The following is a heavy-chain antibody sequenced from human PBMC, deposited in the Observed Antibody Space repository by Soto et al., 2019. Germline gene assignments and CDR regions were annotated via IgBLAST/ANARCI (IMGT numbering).Heavy chain of an antibody. J-gene: IGHJ6*02. CDR2: ISSSSSYI. Sequence: GGSLRLSCAASGFTFSSYSMNWVRQAPGKGLEWVSSISSSSSYIYYADSVKGRFTISRDNAKNSLYLQMNSLRAEDTAVYYCSRDPEAIVVVPAAVRGQGTTVPVS. V-gene: IGHV3-21*01. D-gene: IGHD2-2*01. CDR1: GFTFSSYS. CDR3: SRDPEAIVVVPAAV.